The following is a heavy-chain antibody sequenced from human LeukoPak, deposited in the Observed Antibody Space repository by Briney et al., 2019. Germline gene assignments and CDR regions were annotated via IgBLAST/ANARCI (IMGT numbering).Heavy chain of an antibody. Sequence: GSVKVSDYPFGYTFTDYFIHWVRQAPGQGLEWMGWINPNSSDTTYAQKFQGRVTMTRDTSINTGYMELSRLTSDDTAVYYCTRRRPESTGGFDYWGQGAMASVSS. CDR2: INPNSSDT. CDR3: TRRRPESTGGFDY. J-gene: IGHJ4*02. V-gene: IGHV1-2*02. CDR1: GYTFTDYF. D-gene: IGHD2-8*02.